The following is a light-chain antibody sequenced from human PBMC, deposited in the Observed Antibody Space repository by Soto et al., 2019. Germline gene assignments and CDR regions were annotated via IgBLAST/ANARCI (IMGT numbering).Light chain of an antibody. Sequence: QSVLTQPASVSGSPGQSITISCTGTNGDVGSYDLVSWYQRYPGEAPKLIIYEVNKRPSGITNRFSGSKSGNTASLTISGLQAADEADYDCCSYAGSHSLIFGGGTKLTFL. CDR2: EVN. V-gene: IGLV2-23*02. CDR1: NGDVGSYDL. J-gene: IGLJ2*01. CDR3: CSYAGSHSLI.